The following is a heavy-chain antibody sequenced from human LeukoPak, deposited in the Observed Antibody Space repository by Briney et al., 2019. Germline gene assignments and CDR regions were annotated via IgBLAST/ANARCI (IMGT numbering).Heavy chain of an antibody. D-gene: IGHD1-26*01. CDR1: GFTFSSG. J-gene: IGHJ4*02. V-gene: IGHV3-30*18. Sequence: PGTSLRLSCAASGFTFSSGMHWVRQAPGKGLEWVAVISYDGNHKYYGDSVKGRFTISRDNSRNTLYLQMDGLKTEDTAVYYCAKGELRFNTCSFDYWGQGTLDTVSS. CDR2: ISYDGNHK. CDR3: AKGELRFNTCSFDY.